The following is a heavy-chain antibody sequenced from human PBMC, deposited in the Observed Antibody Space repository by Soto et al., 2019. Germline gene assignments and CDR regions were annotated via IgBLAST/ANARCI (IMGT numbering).Heavy chain of an antibody. CDR2: IYYSGST. J-gene: IGHJ6*02. CDR1: GASITTGTYY. V-gene: IGHV4-39*01. Sequence: SETLSLTCTVSGASITTGTYYWGWNRQPPGKGLEWLASIYYSGSTYYNPSLKSRVAISVDTSKTQLSLKLCSVTAADTAVYYCARHSCPLPYSSSWYGSEGMDVWGQGTTVTVSS. D-gene: IGHD6-13*01. CDR3: ARHSCPLPYSSSWYGSEGMDV.